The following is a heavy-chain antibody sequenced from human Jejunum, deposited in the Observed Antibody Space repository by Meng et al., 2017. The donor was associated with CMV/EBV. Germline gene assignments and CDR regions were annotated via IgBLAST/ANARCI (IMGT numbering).Heavy chain of an antibody. J-gene: IGHJ6*02. CDR3: LLTPRRVGHGMDV. CDR2: MNPNNGNT. V-gene: IGHV1-8*01. CDR1: GYTFTSSD. D-gene: IGHD2-15*01. Sequence: SGYTFTSSDINGVRQAAGKGLGWMGWMNPNNGNTGYGQKFQGRVTLTRNTAISTAYMELSSLRSEDTAVYYCLLTPRRVGHGMDVWGQGTTVTVSS.